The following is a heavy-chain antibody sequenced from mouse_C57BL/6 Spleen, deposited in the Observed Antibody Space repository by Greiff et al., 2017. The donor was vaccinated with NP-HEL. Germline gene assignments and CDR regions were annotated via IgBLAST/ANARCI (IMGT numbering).Heavy chain of an antibody. CDR1: GFTFSSYA. Sequence: EVKVVESGGGLVKPGGSLKLSCAASGFTFSSYAMSWVRQTPEKRLEWVATISDGGSYTYYPDNVKGRFTISRDNAKNNLYLQMSHLKSEDTAMYYCARDRYDGYYFDYWGQGTTLTVSS. CDR2: ISDGGSYT. CDR3: ARDRYDGYYFDY. J-gene: IGHJ2*01. V-gene: IGHV5-4*01. D-gene: IGHD2-3*01.